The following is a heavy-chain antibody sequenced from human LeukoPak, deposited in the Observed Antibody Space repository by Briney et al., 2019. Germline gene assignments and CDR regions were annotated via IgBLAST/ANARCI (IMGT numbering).Heavy chain of an antibody. CDR2: ISGSGGST. CDR3: AKNIVLMVYGPFDY. Sequence: GGSLRLSCAASGFTFSSYAMSWVRQAPGKGLEWVSAISGSGGSTYYADSVKGRFTIPRDNSKNTLYLQMNSLRAEDTAVYYCAKNIVLMVYGPFDYWGQGTLVTVSS. J-gene: IGHJ4*02. CDR1: GFTFSSYA. V-gene: IGHV3-23*01. D-gene: IGHD2-8*01.